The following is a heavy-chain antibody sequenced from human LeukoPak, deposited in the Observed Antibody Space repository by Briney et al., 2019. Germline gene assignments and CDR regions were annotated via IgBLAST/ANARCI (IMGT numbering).Heavy chain of an antibody. V-gene: IGHV1-69*05. CDR3: ARETWIQPTDAFDI. D-gene: IGHD5-18*01. CDR1: GGTFSSYA. J-gene: IGHJ3*02. Sequence: SVKVSCKASGGTFSSYAISWVRQAPGQGLEWMGGIIPIFGTANYAQKFQGRVTITTDESTSTAYMELSSLRSEDTAVYYCARETWIQPTDAFDIWGQGTLVTVSS. CDR2: IIPIFGTA.